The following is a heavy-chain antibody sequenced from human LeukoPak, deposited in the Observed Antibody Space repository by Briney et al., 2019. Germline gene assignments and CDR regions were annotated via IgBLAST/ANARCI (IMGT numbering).Heavy chain of an antibody. CDR3: AGHVWSRVESGYSGYDPPVDTAMVPEYFDL. J-gene: IGHJ2*01. V-gene: IGHV4-39*07. D-gene: IGHD5-12*01. Sequence: SETLSLTCTVSGGSISCSSYYWGWIRQPPGKGLEWIGSIYYSGSTYYNPSLKSRVTISVDTSKNQFSLKLSSVTAADTAVYYCAGHVWSRVESGYSGYDPPVDTAMVPEYFDLWGRGTLVTVSS. CDR1: GGSISCSSYY. CDR2: IYYSGST.